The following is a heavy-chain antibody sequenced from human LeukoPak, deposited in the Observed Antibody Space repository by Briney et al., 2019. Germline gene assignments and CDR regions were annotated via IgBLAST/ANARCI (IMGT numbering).Heavy chain of an antibody. J-gene: IGHJ4*02. CDR1: GFTFSSYG. D-gene: IGHD4-11*01. Sequence: SGGSLRLSCAASGFTFSSYGMHWVRQAPGKGLEWVAFIRYDGSNKYYADSVKGRFTISRDNSKNTLYLQMNSLRAEDTAVYYCAKVFTRVTTRSALDYWGQGTLVTVSS. CDR3: AKVFTRVTTRSALDY. V-gene: IGHV3-30*02. CDR2: IRYDGSNK.